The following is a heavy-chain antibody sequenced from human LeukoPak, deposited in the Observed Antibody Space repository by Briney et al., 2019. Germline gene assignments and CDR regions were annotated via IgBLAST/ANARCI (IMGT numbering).Heavy chain of an antibody. V-gene: IGHV4-39*07. Sequence: SETLSLTCTVSGGSISSSSYYWSWIRQPPGKGLEWIGEINHSGSTNYNPSLKSRVTISVDTSKNQFSLKLSSVTAADTAVYYCARGPKVTHHTQLIQRADYYYYYMDVWGKGTTVTVSS. CDR2: INHSGST. J-gene: IGHJ6*03. D-gene: IGHD4-11*01. CDR3: ARGPKVTHHTQLIQRADYYYYYMDV. CDR1: GGSISSSSYY.